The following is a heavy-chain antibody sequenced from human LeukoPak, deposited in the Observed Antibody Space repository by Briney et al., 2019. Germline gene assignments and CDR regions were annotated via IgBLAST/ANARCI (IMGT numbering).Heavy chain of an antibody. V-gene: IGHV4-59*01. D-gene: IGHD4-11*01. CDR1: GDSFTTYY. Sequence: SETLSLTCTVSGDSFTTYYWSWIRQPPGKDLEWLGYVYYSGSATYNPSLKSRVTISVDTSKNQFSLRLSSVTAADTAVYYCARDGSNWSNDYYHGVDVWGQGTTVTVSS. CDR3: ARDGSNWSNDYYHGVDV. CDR2: VYYSGSA. J-gene: IGHJ6*02.